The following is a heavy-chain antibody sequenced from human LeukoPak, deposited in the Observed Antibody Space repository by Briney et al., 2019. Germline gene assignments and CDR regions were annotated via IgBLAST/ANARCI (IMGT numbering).Heavy chain of an antibody. D-gene: IGHD1-26*01. J-gene: IGHJ6*02. CDR1: GGSISSYY. Sequence: SETLSLTCTVSGGSISSYYWSWIRQPAGKGLEWIGRIYTSGSTNYNPSLKSRVTISVDTSKNQFSLKLSSVTAADTAVYYCARDQGARMRYYYGMDVWGQGTTVTVSS. CDR3: ARDQGARMRYYYGMDV. CDR2: IYTSGST. V-gene: IGHV4-4*07.